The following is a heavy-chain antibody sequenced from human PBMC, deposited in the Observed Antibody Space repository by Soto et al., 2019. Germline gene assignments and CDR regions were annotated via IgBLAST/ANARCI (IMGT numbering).Heavy chain of an antibody. V-gene: IGHV1-46*01. J-gene: IGHJ5*02. D-gene: IGHD3-16*02. Sequence: GASVKVSCKAPADTFTSYYIHWFLHSPLHGLELMGIINPNGVSTRFAQTFQGRITMTTDTSTSTVYMELRSLRSEDTAVYYCARSSGGVFGIIIGGSNSLAPWGQGSLVIVSS. CDR1: ADTFTSYY. CDR3: ARSSGGVFGIIIGGSNSLAP. CDR2: INPNGVST.